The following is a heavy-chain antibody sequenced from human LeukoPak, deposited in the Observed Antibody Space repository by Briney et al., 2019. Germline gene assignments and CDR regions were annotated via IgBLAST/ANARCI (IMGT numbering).Heavy chain of an antibody. CDR3: ASSDYSNYGFDY. V-gene: IGHV4-61*05. D-gene: IGHD4-11*01. CDR1: GGSISSSSYY. Sequence: SETLSLTCTVSGGSISSSSYYWGWIRQPPGKGLEWIGYIYYSGSTNYNPSLKSRVTISVDTSKNQFSLKLSSVTAADTAVYYCASSDYSNYGFDYWGQGTLVTVSS. CDR2: IYYSGST. J-gene: IGHJ4*02.